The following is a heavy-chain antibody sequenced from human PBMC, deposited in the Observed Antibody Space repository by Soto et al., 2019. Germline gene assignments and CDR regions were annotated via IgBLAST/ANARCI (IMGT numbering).Heavy chain of an antibody. V-gene: IGHV4-31*03. Sequence: SETMSLTCTVSGGSISSGGYYWSWIHKHPGKGLEWIGYIYYSGSTYYNPSLKSRVTISVDTSKNQFSLKLSSVTAADTAVYYCASPYLYYDFWSGPRGMDVWGQGTTVTVSS. D-gene: IGHD3-3*01. CDR2: IYYSGST. CDR3: ASPYLYYDFWSGPRGMDV. J-gene: IGHJ6*02. CDR1: GGSISSGGYY.